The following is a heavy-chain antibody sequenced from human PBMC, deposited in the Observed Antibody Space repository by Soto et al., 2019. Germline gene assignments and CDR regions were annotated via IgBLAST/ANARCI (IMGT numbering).Heavy chain of an antibody. CDR2: VSASGGST. J-gene: IGHJ3*02. CDR1: GFSFRSFS. Sequence: GGSLRLSCAVSGFSFRSFSMSWVRQAPGKGLEWVSSVSASGGSTYYGDSVKGRFTISRDNSKNMLYLKMNSLRAEDTALYYCAKHGSPGVTYDAFDIWGQGTMVTVSS. D-gene: IGHD2-21*02. V-gene: IGHV3-23*01. CDR3: AKHGSPGVTYDAFDI.